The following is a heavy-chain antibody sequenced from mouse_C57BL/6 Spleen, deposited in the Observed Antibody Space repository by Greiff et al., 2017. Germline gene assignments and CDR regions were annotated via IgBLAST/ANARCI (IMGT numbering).Heavy chain of an antibody. V-gene: IGHV1-82*01. J-gene: IGHJ2*01. D-gene: IGHD2-1*01. Sequence: QVQLQQSGPELVKPGASVKISCKASGYAFSSSWMNWVKQRPGKGLEWIGRIYPGGGDTNYNGKFKGKATLTADKSSSTAYMQLSSLTSEDSAVYFCARSGGNLFDYWGQGTTLTVSS. CDR2: IYPGGGDT. CDR3: ARSGGNLFDY. CDR1: GYAFSSSW.